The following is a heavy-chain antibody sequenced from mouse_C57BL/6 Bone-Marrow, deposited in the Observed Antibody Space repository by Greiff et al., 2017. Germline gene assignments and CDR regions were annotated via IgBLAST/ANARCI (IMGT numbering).Heavy chain of an antibody. D-gene: IGHD1-1*01. CDR1: GYSITSGYD. J-gene: IGHJ1*03. CDR2: ISYNGST. V-gene: IGHV3-1*01. CDR3: ARGDYYGSTVPGWYFDV. Sequence: VQLKESGPGMVKPSQSLSLTCTVTGYSITSGYDWHWIRHFPGNKLEWMGYISYNGSTNYNPSLKSRISITHDTSKNHFFLKLNSVTTEDTATYYCARGDYYGSTVPGWYFDVWGTGTTVTVSS.